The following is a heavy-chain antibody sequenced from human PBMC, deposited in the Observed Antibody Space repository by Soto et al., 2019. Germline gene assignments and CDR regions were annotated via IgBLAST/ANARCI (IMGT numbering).Heavy chain of an antibody. CDR2: MNPNSGNT. D-gene: IGHD1-7*01. V-gene: IGHV1-8*01. CDR3: ARNYYYYYYMDV. Sequence: RASVKVSCKASGYTFTSYDINWVRQATGQGLEWMGWMNPNSGNTGYAQKFQGRVTMTRNTSISTAYMELSSLRSEDTAVYYCARNYYYYYYMDVWGKGTTVTVSS. J-gene: IGHJ6*03. CDR1: GYTFTSYD.